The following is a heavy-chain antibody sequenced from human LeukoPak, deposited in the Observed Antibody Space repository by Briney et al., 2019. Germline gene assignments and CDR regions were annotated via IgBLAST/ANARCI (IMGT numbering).Heavy chain of an antibody. J-gene: IGHJ4*02. Sequence: PGGALRLSCAASGFTFFIYGMNWVRQAPGKGLEWVSSISGSGGNTHYADSVKGRFTISRDNSKNTLYLQMDSLRVEDTAVYYCAKDRALHQFDYWGQGILVTVSS. CDR1: GFTFFIYG. CDR2: ISGSGGNT. D-gene: IGHD1-26*01. V-gene: IGHV3-23*01. CDR3: AKDRALHQFDY.